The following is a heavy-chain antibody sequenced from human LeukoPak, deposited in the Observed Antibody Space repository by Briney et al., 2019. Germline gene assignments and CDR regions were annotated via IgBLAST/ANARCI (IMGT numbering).Heavy chain of an antibody. J-gene: IGHJ4*02. Sequence: GGSLRLSCAASGFTFSNAWMSWVRQAPGKGLEWVGRIKSKTDGGTTDYAAPVKGRFTISRDDSKNTLYLQMNSLRAEDTAVYYCATERGLFSGSYYALFDHWGQGTLVTVSS. CDR1: GFTFSNAW. CDR3: ATERGLFSGSYYALFDH. D-gene: IGHD1-26*01. V-gene: IGHV3-15*01. CDR2: IKSKTDGGTT.